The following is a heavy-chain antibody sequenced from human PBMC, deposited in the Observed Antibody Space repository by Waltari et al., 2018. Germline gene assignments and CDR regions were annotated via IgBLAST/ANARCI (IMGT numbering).Heavy chain of an antibody. Sequence: QVQLVQSGAEVKKPGASVKVSCKASGYTFTGYYMHWVRQAPGQGLEWMGGIIPIFGTANYAQKFQGRVTITADESTSTAYMELSSLRSEDTAVYYCVWGDYESYYYYGMDVWGQGTTVTVSS. D-gene: IGHD4-17*01. CDR1: GYTFTGYY. CDR3: VWGDYESYYYYGMDV. V-gene: IGHV1-69*01. CDR2: IIPIFGTA. J-gene: IGHJ6*02.